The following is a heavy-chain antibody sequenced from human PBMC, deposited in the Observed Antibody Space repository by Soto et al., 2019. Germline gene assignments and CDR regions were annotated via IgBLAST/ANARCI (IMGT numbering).Heavy chain of an antibody. D-gene: IGHD3-10*01. CDR2: IWYDGSNK. V-gene: IGHV3-33*01. CDR3: ACGSTGYYYMDV. Sequence: GGSLRLSCAASGFTFSSYGMHWVRQAPGKGLEWVAVIWYDGSNKYYADSVKGRFTISRDNSKNTLYLQMNSLRAEDTAVYYCACGSTGYYYMDVWGKGTTVTV. J-gene: IGHJ6*03. CDR1: GFTFSSYG.